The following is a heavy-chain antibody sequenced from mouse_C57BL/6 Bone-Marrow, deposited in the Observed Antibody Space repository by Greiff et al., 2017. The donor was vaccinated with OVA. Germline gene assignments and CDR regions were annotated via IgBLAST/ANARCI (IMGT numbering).Heavy chain of an antibody. CDR2: IDPSDSYT. CDR3: ARMGLGDYCDY. J-gene: IGHJ2*01. Sequence: QVQLQQPGAELVMPGASVKLSCKASGYTFTSYWMHWVKQRPGQGLEWIGEIDPSDSYTNYNQKFKGKSTLTVDKSSSTAYMQLSSRTSEDSAVYYCARMGLGDYCDYWGQGTTLTVSS. D-gene: IGHD4-1*01. CDR1: GYTFTSYW. V-gene: IGHV1-69*01.